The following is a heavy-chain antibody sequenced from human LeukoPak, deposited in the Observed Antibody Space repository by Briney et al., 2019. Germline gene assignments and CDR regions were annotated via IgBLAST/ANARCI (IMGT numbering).Heavy chain of an antibody. J-gene: IGHJ6*02. CDR3: ARDAVGSGYYGMDV. Sequence: GGSLRLSCAASGFTFSDYYMSWIRQAPGKGLEWLSYISSSSSDTQYADSVKGRFTISRDNAKESLHLQMNSLRVEDTAVYYRARDAVGSGYYGMDVWGQGTTVTVSS. CDR2: ISSSSSDT. CDR1: GFTFSDYY. V-gene: IGHV3-11*05. D-gene: IGHD3-10*01.